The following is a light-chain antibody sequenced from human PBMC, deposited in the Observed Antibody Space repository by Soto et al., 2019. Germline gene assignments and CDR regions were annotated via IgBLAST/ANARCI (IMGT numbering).Light chain of an antibody. CDR2: AAS. CDR1: QAIRTD. V-gene: IGKV1-6*01. CDR3: LQEYNYPRT. J-gene: IGKJ1*01. Sequence: AIEVTQSPSSLSASVGDRVTITCRAGQAIRTDLGWYQQKPGKAPKLLIFAASNLHSGVPSRFSGSGSGTDFTLTINNLQAEDFATYYCLQEYNYPRTFGQGTKVDIK.